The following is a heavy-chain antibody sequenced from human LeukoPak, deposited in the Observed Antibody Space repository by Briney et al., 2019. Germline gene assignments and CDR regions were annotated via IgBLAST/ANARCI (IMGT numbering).Heavy chain of an antibody. CDR1: GASVSSDSYY. J-gene: IGHJ6*02. V-gene: IGHV4-61*01. CDR3: ARGRNPEYFFGMDV. D-gene: IGHD1-14*01. Sequence: SETLSLTCTVSGASVSSDSYYWSWIRPPPGKGLECIGYIYHTVSTNHSPSRESRVTISVDTSKNQFSLKVTSVTAADTADYYCARGRNPEYFFGMDVWGQGTTVIVSS. CDR2: IYHTVST.